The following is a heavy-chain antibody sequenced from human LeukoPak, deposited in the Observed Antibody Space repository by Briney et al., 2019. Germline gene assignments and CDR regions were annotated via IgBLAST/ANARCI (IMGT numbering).Heavy chain of an antibody. D-gene: IGHD2-2*01. CDR1: GFTFSSHW. Sequence: GGSLRLSCAASGFTFSSHWMFWVRHAPGKGLEWVSHIKGDGSTITYADSVKGRFTISRDNAKSTLYLQLNSLRADDTAVYYCARGGLPAAFDYWGQGALVTVSS. CDR3: ARGGLPAAFDY. V-gene: IGHV3-74*01. J-gene: IGHJ4*02. CDR2: IKGDGSTI.